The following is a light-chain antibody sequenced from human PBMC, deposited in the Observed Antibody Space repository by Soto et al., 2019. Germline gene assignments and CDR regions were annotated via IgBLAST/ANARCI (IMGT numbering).Light chain of an antibody. CDR1: SSDVGYYNR. CDR2: EVS. Sequence: QSALTQPPSVSGSPGQSVTLSCTGTSSDVGYYNRVSWYQQPPGTAPKLMVFEVSNRPSGVPDRFSGSKSGNTASLTISGLQAEDEADYYCSSYTTSSPLVFGGGTKLTVL. V-gene: IGLV2-18*02. J-gene: IGLJ2*01. CDR3: SSYTTSSPLV.